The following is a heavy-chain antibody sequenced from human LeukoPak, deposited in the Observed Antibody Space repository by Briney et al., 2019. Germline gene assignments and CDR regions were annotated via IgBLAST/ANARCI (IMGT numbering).Heavy chain of an antibody. V-gene: IGHV4-34*01. J-gene: IGHJ4*02. D-gene: IGHD6-13*01. Sequence: SETLSLTCAVYGGSFSGYYWSWIRQPPGKGLEWIGEINHSGSTNYNPSLKSRVTVSVDTSKNQSSLKLSSVTAADTAVYYCAREVGYSSSHGYWGQGTLVTVSS. CDR1: GGSFSGYY. CDR2: INHSGST. CDR3: AREVGYSSSHGY.